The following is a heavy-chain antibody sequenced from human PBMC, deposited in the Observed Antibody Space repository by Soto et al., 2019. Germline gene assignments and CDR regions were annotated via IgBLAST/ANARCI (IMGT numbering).Heavy chain of an antibody. Sequence: EVQLVESGGGLVKPGGSLRLSCAASGFTFSSYSMNWVRQAPGKGLEWVSSISSSSSYIYYADSVKGRFTISRDNAKNSLYRQMNSLRAEDTAVYYCARDVVRGLAGDWGQGTLVTVSS. D-gene: IGHD3-10*01. CDR1: GFTFSSYS. V-gene: IGHV3-21*01. J-gene: IGHJ4*02. CDR2: ISSSSSYI. CDR3: ARDVVRGLAGD.